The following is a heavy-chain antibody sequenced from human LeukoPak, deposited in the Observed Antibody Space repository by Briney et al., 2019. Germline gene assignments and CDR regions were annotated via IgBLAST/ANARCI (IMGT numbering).Heavy chain of an antibody. D-gene: IGHD3-22*01. V-gene: IGHV3-23*01. J-gene: IGHJ4*02. CDR1: GFTFSSYA. Sequence: PGGSLRLSCAASGFTFSSYAMSWVRQAPGKGLEWVSAINGSGGSTYYADSVKGRFTISRDNSKNTLYLQMNSLRAEDTAVYYCAKDFRYDYDSSGYYTVPYWGQGTLVTVSS. CDR3: AKDFRYDYDSSGYYTVPY. CDR2: INGSGGST.